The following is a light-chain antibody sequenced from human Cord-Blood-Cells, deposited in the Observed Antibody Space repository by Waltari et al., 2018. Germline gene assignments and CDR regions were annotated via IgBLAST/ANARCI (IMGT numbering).Light chain of an antibody. CDR2: DAS. CDR1: QSVSSY. J-gene: IGKJ3*01. CDR3: QQRSNWIFT. Sequence: EIVLTQSPATLSLSPGERATLPCRASQSVSSYLAWYQQKPGQAPRLLIYDASNRATGIPARCSGSGSGTDFSLTISSLEPEEFAVYYCQQRSNWIFTFGPGTKVDIK. V-gene: IGKV3-11*01.